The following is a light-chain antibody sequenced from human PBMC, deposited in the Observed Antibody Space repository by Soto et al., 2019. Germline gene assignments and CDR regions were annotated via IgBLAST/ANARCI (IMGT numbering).Light chain of an antibody. J-gene: IGKJ1*01. V-gene: IGKV1-12*02. Sequence: DLQMTQSPSSVSASLGDRVTITCRASQGTSSRLAWYQQRPGKAPKLLIYAASNLQSGVPSRFSGSGSGTDFTLTISSLQPEDFATYYCHQANSFPWTFGQGTKVEIK. CDR1: QGTSSR. CDR2: AAS. CDR3: HQANSFPWT.